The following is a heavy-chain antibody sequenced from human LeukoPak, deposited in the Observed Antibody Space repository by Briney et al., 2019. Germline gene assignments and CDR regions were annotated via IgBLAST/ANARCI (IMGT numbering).Heavy chain of an antibody. V-gene: IGHV3-30*18. CDR1: GFTFSSYG. J-gene: IGHJ4*02. D-gene: IGHD6-19*01. CDR3: AKGSRIAVAVDY. CDR2: ISYDGSNK. Sequence: GGSLRLSCAASGFTFSSYGMHWVRQAPGEGLEWVAVISYDGSNKYYADSVKGRFTISRDNSKNTLYLQMNSLRAEDTAVYYCAKGSRIAVAVDYWGQGTLVTVSS.